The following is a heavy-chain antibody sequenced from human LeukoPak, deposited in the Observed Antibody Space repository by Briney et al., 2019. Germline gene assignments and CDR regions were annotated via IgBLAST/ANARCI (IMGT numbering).Heavy chain of an antibody. Sequence: SETLSLTCTVSGGSISSYYWSWIRQPAGKGLEWIGRIYTSGSTNYNPSLKSRVIISVDTSKNHFSLKLSSVTAADTAVYYCSRDSPRDGYNYAEYFQHWGRGTLVTVSS. J-gene: IGHJ1*01. CDR3: SRDSPRDGYNYAEYFQH. D-gene: IGHD5-24*01. V-gene: IGHV4-4*07. CDR1: GGSISSYY. CDR2: IYTSGST.